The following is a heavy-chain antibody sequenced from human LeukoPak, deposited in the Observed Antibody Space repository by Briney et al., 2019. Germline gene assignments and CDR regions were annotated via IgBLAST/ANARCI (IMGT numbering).Heavy chain of an antibody. D-gene: IGHD2-2*01. CDR1: GFTFSSYS. J-gene: IGHJ4*02. Sequence: PGGSLRLSCAASGFTFSSYSMNWVRQAPGKGLEWVSSISSSSSYIYYADSVKGRLTISRDNAKNSLYLQMNSLRAEDTAVYYCATDIVVVPAAILSYGSGSVDYWGQGTLVTVSS. CDR3: ATDIVVVPAAILSYGSGSVDY. CDR2: ISSSSSYI. V-gene: IGHV3-21*01.